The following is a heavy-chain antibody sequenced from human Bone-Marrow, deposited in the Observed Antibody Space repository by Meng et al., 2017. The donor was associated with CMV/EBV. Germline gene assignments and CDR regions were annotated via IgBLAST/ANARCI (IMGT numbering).Heavy chain of an antibody. Sequence: GESLKISCAASGFTFSSYSMNWVRQAPGKGLEWVSVIYSGGSTYYADSVKGRFTISRDNSKNTLYLQMNSLRAEDTAVYYCARTPITIFGVAFDPWGQGILVTVSS. CDR2: IYSGGST. CDR3: ARTPITIFGVAFDP. CDR1: GFTFSSYS. J-gene: IGHJ5*02. D-gene: IGHD3-3*01. V-gene: IGHV3-53*01.